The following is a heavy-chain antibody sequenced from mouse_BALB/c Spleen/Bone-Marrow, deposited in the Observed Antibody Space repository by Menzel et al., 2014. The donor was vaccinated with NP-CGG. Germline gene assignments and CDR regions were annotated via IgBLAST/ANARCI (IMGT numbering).Heavy chain of an antibody. CDR1: GHTFTSYW. J-gene: IGHJ3*01. D-gene: IGHD2-3*01. CDR2: INPSTGYT. V-gene: IGHV1-7*01. CDR3: ARYDGYEAY. Sequence: QVQLQQPGAELAKPGASVKMSCKASGHTFTSYWMHWVKQRPGQGLEWIGYINPSTGYTEYNQKFKGKATLTADKSSSTAYMQLSSLTSEDSAVYYCARYDGYEAYWGQGTLVTVSA.